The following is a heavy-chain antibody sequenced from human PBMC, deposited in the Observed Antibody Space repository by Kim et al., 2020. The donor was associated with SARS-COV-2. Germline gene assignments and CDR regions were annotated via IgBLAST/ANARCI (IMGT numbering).Heavy chain of an antibody. CDR1: GFAFSGSA. V-gene: IGHV3-73*01. CDR2: IRSKANTYEA. D-gene: IGHD2-15*01. J-gene: IGHJ6*02. Sequence: GGSLRLSCAASGFAFSGSAMHWVRQPSGKGPEWVGRIRSKANTYEAAYAASVKGRFTISRDDSKNMAYLQMNSLKTEDTAVYYCTSQLKKYCSGGKCFSDYYYHGMDVWGQGTTVTVSS. CDR3: TSQLKKYCSGGKCFSDYYYHGMDV.